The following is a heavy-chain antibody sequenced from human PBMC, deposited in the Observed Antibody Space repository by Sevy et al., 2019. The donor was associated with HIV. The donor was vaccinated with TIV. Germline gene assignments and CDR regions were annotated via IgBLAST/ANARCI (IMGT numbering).Heavy chain of an antibody. CDR3: ARAGYSADWSFHYFDF. D-gene: IGHD3-9*01. CDR1: GFTSSDHY. CDR2: SRNKANGYTT. Sequence: GGSLRLSCAASGFTSSDHYIDWVRQAPGRGLEWVGRSRNKANGYTTEYAASVKGRFSISRDDSKNAVYLQMNSLKTDDAAVYYCARAGYSADWSFHYFDFWGQGALVTVSS. V-gene: IGHV3-72*01. J-gene: IGHJ4*02.